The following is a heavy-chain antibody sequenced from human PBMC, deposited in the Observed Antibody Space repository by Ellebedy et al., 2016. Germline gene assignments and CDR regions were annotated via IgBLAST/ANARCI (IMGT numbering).Heavy chain of an antibody. V-gene: IGHV3-74*03. CDR1: GFTFSDYC. CDR3: AREQVVGSLGADY. J-gene: IGHJ4*02. Sequence: GGSLRLXXAASGFTFSDYCMHWVRQVPGKGLVWVSRIKSDGSWTVYADSVKGRFTISRDNAKNSLYLQMNSLRAEDTAVYYCAREQVVGSLGADYWGQGTLVTVSS. CDR2: IKSDGSWT. D-gene: IGHD2-15*01.